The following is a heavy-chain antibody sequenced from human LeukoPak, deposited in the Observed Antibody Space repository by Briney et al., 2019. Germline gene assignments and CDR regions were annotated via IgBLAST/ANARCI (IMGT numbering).Heavy chain of an antibody. V-gene: IGHV5-51*01. CDR3: ASSVVGATEGTNYFDY. Sequence: GESLKISCKGSGYSFTSYWIGWVRQMPGKGLEWMGIIYPGDSDTRYSPSFQGQVTISADKSISTAYLQWSSLKASDTAMYYCASSVVGATEGTNYFDYWGQGTLVTVSS. CDR2: IYPGDSDT. J-gene: IGHJ4*02. CDR1: GYSFTSYW. D-gene: IGHD1-26*01.